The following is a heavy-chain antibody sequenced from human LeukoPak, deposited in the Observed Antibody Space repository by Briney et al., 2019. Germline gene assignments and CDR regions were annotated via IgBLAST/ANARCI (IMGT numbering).Heavy chain of an antibody. V-gene: IGHV3-7*01. Sequence: PGGSLRLSCAASGFTFSSYAMSWVRQAPGKGLEWVANIKQDGSEKYYVDSVKGRFTISRDNAKNSLYLQMSSLRAEDTAVYYCAREGDYYCSGGSCYDYSGQGTLVTVSS. CDR2: IKQDGSEK. CDR1: GFTFSSYA. CDR3: AREGDYYCSGGSCYDY. J-gene: IGHJ4*02. D-gene: IGHD2-15*01.